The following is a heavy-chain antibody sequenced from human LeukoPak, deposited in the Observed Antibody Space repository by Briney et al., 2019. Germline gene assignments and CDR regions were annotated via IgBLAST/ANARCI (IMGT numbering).Heavy chain of an antibody. V-gene: IGHV4-39*01. Sequence: SETLSLTCTVSGGSISSSSYYWGWIRQPPGKGLEWIGSIYYSGSTYYNPSLKSRVTISVDTSKNQFSLKLSSVTAADTAVYYCARHPMSPYGLVMDVWGKGTTVTVCS. D-gene: IGHD3-10*01. J-gene: IGHJ6*03. CDR3: ARHPMSPYGLVMDV. CDR2: IYYSGST. CDR1: GGSISSSSYY.